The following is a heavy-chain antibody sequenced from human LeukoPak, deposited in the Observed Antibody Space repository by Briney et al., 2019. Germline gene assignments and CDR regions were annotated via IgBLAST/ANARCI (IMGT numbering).Heavy chain of an antibody. CDR1: GYSFTSYW. CDR3: ARRRIEGYTYGSAHFYFDY. J-gene: IGHJ4*02. D-gene: IGHD5-18*01. V-gene: IGHV5-51*01. Sequence: GESLKISCKGSGYSFTSYWIGWVRQMPGKGLEWMGIIYPGDSDIRYSPSFQGQVTLSADKSISTAYLQWSSLKASDTAMYYCARRRIEGYTYGSAHFYFDYWGQGTLVTVSS. CDR2: IYPGDSDI.